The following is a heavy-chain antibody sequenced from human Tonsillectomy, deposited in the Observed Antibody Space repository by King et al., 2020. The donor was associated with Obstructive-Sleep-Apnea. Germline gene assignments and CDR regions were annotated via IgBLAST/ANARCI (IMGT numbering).Heavy chain of an antibody. J-gene: IGHJ6*02. CDR2: ISYDGSNK. V-gene: IGHV3-30*04. Sequence: VQLVESGGGVVQPGRSLRLSCAASGFTFSSYAMHWVRQAPGKGLEWVAVISYDGSNKYYADSVKGRFTISRDNSKNTLYLQMNSLRAEDTAVYYCARDHCSSTSCYWYYYYYGMDVWGQGTTVTVSS. D-gene: IGHD2-2*01. CDR3: ARDHCSSTSCYWYYYYYGMDV. CDR1: GFTFSSYA.